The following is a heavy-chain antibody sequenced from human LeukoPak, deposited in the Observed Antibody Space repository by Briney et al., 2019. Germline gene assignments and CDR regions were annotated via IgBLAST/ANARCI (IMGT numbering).Heavy chain of an antibody. V-gene: IGHV3-11*04. J-gene: IGHJ6*03. CDR2: ISSSGSTI. Sequence: GGSLRLSCAASGFTFSDYYMSWIRQAPGKGLEWVSYISSSGSTIYYADSVKGRFTISRDNAKNSLYLQMNSLRAEDTAVYYCASNLEGPFYYYYMDVWGKGTAVTVSS. CDR3: ASNLEGPFYYYYMDV. D-gene: IGHD1-20*01. CDR1: GFTFSDYY.